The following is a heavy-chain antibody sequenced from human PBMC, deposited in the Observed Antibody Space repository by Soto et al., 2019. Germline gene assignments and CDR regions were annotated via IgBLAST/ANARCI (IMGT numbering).Heavy chain of an antibody. CDR2: ISGSGGST. D-gene: IGHD4-17*01. Sequence: GSLRLSCAASGFTFTSYAMSWVRQAPGKGLEWVSAISGSGGSTYYADSVKGRFTISRDNSKNTLFLQMNSLRAEDTAVYYCAKDRYGDYAFDYWGPGTLVTVSS. J-gene: IGHJ4*02. CDR1: GFTFTSYA. CDR3: AKDRYGDYAFDY. V-gene: IGHV3-23*01.